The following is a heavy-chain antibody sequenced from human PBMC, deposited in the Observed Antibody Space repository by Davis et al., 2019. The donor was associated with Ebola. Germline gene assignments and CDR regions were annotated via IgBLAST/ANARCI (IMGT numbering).Heavy chain of an antibody. J-gene: IGHJ4*02. Sequence: SETLSLTCAISGDNVSSNTAAWNWIRQSPSRGLEWPGRTYYRSKWSTDYAVSVKSRITINPDTSKNQFPLQLNSVTPEDTAVYYCARRRTGTAPGLDSWGQGTLVTVSS. V-gene: IGHV6-1*01. D-gene: IGHD1-7*01. CDR3: ARRRTGTAPGLDS. CDR2: TYYRSKWST. CDR1: GDNVSSNTAA.